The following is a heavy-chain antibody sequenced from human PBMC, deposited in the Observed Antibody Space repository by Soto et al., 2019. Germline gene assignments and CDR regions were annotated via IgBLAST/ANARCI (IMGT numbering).Heavy chain of an antibody. CDR2: IYYSGST. V-gene: IGHV4-59*01. CDR3: ARANGITGDYYYGMDV. D-gene: IGHD1-1*01. CDR1: GGSISSYY. Sequence: QVQLQESGPGLVKPSETLSLTCTVSGGSISSYYWSWIRQPPGKGLEWIGYIYYSGSTNYNPSLKSRVTISVDTSKNQCSLKLSSVTAADTAVYYCARANGITGDYYYGMDVWGQGTTVTVSS. J-gene: IGHJ6*02.